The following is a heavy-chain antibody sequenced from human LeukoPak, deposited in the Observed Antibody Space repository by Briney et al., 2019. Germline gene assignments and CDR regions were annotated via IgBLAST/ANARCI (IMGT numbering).Heavy chain of an antibody. CDR3: ARSGDLGYYYIDV. J-gene: IGHJ6*03. Sequence: GGSLRLSCEASGFTFSSYAMSWVRQAPGKGLAWVSVISSSADSTYYADSVKGRFTISRDNSKNTLYLQMNSLRAEDTAVYYCARSGDLGYYYIDVWGKETGDSVS. D-gene: IGHD4-17*01. CDR2: ISSSADST. V-gene: IGHV3-23*01. CDR1: GFTFSSYA.